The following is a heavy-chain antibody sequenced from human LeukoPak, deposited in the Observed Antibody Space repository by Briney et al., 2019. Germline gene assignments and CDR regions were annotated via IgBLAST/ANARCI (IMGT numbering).Heavy chain of an antibody. CDR3: AKGVIVGATTSGAFDI. CDR1: GFTFDEYA. V-gene: IGHV3-9*01. D-gene: IGHD1-26*01. Sequence: PGRSLRLSCAASGFTFDEYAMHWVRQAPGRGLEWVSGISYSSETIGYVDSVKGRFTISRDNAKNSLYLQMNSLRAEDTAVYYCAKGVIVGATTSGAFDIWGQGTMVTVSS. CDR2: ISYSSETI. J-gene: IGHJ3*02.